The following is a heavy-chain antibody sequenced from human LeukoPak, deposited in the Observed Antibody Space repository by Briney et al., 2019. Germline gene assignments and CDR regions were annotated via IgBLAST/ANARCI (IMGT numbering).Heavy chain of an antibody. Sequence: GGSLRLSCAASGFTFYTYAMSWVRQAPGKGLEWVSSISSGGTYIYYAESLRGRPTISRDNTKNFLYLQLSTLRVEDTAVYYCARDRPTGRSRGVVVQWGQGTLVTVSS. D-gene: IGHD2-15*01. CDR2: ISSGGTYI. CDR3: ARDRPTGRSRGVVVQ. J-gene: IGHJ4*02. V-gene: IGHV3-21*01. CDR1: GFTFYTYA.